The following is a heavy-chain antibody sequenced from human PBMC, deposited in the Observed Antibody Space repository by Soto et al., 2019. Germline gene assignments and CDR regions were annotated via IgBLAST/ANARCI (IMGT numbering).Heavy chain of an antibody. J-gene: IGHJ4*02. CDR2: INAGGSSA. D-gene: IGHD2-15*01. CDR3: ATPIGKEHCRGGACFSGGDY. CDR1: GFTFNIYA. Sequence: EVQLLESGGGFVQPGGSLRLSCAVSGFTFNIYAMTWVRQPPGKGLDWVASINAGGSSAVHAGSVKGRFTISRDNSKNTLFLQMNSLRAEDTAVYYCATPIGKEHCRGGACFSGGDYWGQGTLVTVSS. V-gene: IGHV3-23*01.